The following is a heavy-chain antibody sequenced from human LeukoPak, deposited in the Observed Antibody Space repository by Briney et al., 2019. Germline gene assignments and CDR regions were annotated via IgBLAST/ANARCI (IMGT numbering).Heavy chain of an antibody. D-gene: IGHD2-8*02. V-gene: IGHV3-23*01. J-gene: IGHJ4*02. CDR1: GFTFSSYA. CDR3: ATYRQVLLPFES. CDR2: IFPSGGEI. Sequence: GGSLRLSCAASGFTFSSYAMSWVRQPPGKGLEWVSSIFPSGGEIHYADSVRGRFTISRDNSKSTLSLQMNSLRAEDTAIYYCATYRQVLLPFESWGQGTLVTVSS.